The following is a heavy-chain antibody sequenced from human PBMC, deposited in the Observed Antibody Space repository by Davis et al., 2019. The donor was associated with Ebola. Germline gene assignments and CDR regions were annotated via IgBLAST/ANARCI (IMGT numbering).Heavy chain of an antibody. V-gene: IGHV4-59*01. J-gene: IGHJ4*02. CDR1: GGSISGYQ. D-gene: IGHD7-27*01. CDR3: ARDHWGSLDY. CDR2: VFNSGTV. Sequence: MPSETLSLTCTVSGGSISGYQWAWIRQPPGKGLEYMGHVFNSGTVVYNSAPKSRVTISLDRSSNQFSLKMNSVTTADTAVYFCARDHWGSLDYWGQGTLVTVSS.